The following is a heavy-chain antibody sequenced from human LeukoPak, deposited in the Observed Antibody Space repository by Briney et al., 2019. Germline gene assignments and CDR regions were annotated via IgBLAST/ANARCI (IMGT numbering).Heavy chain of an antibody. CDR1: GYTFTSYY. J-gene: IGHJ2*01. V-gene: IGHV1-46*01. D-gene: IGHD4-17*01. CDR3: VRGGDLWYFDL. Sequence: GASVKVSCKASGYTFTSYYMHWVRQAPGQGLEWMGIIIPSGGSTTYAQKFQGRVTMTRDTSTSTVYMELSSLRSEDTAIYYCVRGGDLWYFDLWGRGTLVTVYS. CDR2: IIPSGGST.